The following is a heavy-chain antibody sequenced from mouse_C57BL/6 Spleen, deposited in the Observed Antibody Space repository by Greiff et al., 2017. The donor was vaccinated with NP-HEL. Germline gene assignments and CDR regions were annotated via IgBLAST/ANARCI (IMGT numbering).Heavy chain of an antibody. Sequence: VQLQQSGAELVRPGASVTLSCKASGYTFTDYEMHWVKQTPVHGLEWIGAIDPETGGTASNQKFKGKAILTADKSSTTAYMERRSLTAEDAAVYYGTRESGYPWFDYWGQGTLVTVSA. CDR3: TRESGYPWFDY. CDR2: IDPETGGT. CDR1: GYTFTDYE. J-gene: IGHJ3*01. D-gene: IGHD2-2*01. V-gene: IGHV1-15*01.